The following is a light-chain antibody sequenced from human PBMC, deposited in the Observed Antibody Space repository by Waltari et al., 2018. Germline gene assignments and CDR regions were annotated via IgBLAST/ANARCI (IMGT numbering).Light chain of an antibody. CDR2: GAS. Sequence: EIVMTQSPATLSVSPGERATLSCTASQSVSRNVAWYQQKPGQGPRLLIYGASIRATGVPARFRGSGSGTEFTLTISSLQSEDFVVYYCQQYNVWYTFGQGTKLEIK. CDR3: QQYNVWYT. V-gene: IGKV3-15*01. J-gene: IGKJ2*01. CDR1: QSVSRN.